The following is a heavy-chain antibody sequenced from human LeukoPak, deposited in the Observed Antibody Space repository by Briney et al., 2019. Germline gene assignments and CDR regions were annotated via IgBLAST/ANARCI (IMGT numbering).Heavy chain of an antibody. CDR3: ARDLDIVVVPAALVAY. CDR1: GFTFSSYW. Sequence: GGSLRLSCAASGFTFSSYWMSWVRQAPGKGLEWVANIKQDGSEKYYVDSVKGRFTISRDNAKNSLYLQMNSLRAEDTAVYYCARDLDIVVVPAALVAYWGQGTLVTVSS. J-gene: IGHJ4*02. V-gene: IGHV3-7*01. CDR2: IKQDGSEK. D-gene: IGHD2-2*01.